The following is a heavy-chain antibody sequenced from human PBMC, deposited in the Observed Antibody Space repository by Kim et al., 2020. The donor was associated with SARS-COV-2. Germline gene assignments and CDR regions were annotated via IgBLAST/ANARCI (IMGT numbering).Heavy chain of an antibody. J-gene: IGHJ4*02. CDR1: GFNVSVNY. Sequence: GGSLRLSCAASGFNVSVNYMSWVRQAPGKGLEFVSILYSGGGTYYADSVKGRFTISSDSSKNTVILQMNSLSAADTAVYYCANRSTRSPGWGQGTLVTVS. CDR3: ANRSTRSPG. D-gene: IGHD6-13*01. V-gene: IGHV3-53*01. CDR2: LYSGGGT.